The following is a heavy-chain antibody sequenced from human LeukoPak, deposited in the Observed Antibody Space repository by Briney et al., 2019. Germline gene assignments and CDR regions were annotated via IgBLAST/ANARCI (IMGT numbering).Heavy chain of an antibody. J-gene: IGHJ5*02. CDR3: ARAWGDWFDP. CDR2: ISSSSSYI. V-gene: IGHV3-21*01. CDR1: GFTFSSYS. D-gene: IGHD3-16*01. Sequence: GGSLRLSCAASGFTFSSYSMNWVRQAPGKGLEWVSSISSSSSYIYYADSAKGRFTISRDNAKNSLYLQMNSLRAEDTAVYYGARAWGDWFDPWGQGTLVTVSS.